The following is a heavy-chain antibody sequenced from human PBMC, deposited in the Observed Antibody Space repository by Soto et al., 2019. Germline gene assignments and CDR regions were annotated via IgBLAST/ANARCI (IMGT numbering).Heavy chain of an antibody. CDR3: ARFTLEYYYDSSGYYGDAFDI. Sequence: QTLSLTCAISGDSVSSNSAAWNWIRQSPSRGLEWLGRTYYRSKWYNDYAVSVKSRITINPDTSKNQFSLQLNSVTPEDTAVYYCARFTLEYYYDSSGYYGDAFDIWGQGTMVTVSS. V-gene: IGHV6-1*01. CDR2: TYYRSKWYN. CDR1: GDSVSSNSAA. J-gene: IGHJ3*02. D-gene: IGHD3-22*01.